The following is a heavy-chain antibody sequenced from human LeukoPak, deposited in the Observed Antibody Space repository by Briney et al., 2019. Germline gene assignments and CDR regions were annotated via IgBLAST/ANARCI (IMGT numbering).Heavy chain of an antibody. Sequence: SETLSLTCAVYGGSFSGYYWSWIRQPPGKGLEWIGEINHSGSTNYNPSLKSRVTISVDTSKNQFSLKLSSVTAADTAVYYCARAGGYDLYYYYYYMDVWGKGTTVTVSS. V-gene: IGHV4-34*01. CDR2: INHSGST. D-gene: IGHD5-12*01. CDR3: ARAGGYDLYYYYYYMDV. CDR1: GGSFSGYY. J-gene: IGHJ6*03.